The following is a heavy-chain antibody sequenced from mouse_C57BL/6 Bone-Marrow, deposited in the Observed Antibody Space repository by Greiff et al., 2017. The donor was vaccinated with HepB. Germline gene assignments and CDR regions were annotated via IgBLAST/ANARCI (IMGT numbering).Heavy chain of an antibody. CDR2: INPYNGGT. V-gene: IGHV1-19*01. J-gene: IGHJ2*01. CDR1: GYTFTDYY. CDR3: ASGYYAHYFDY. D-gene: IGHD2-3*01. Sequence: EVQLLQSGPVLVKPGASVKMSCKASGYTFTDYYMNWVKQSHGKSLEWIGVINPYNGGTSYNQKFKGKATLTVDKSSSTAYMELNSLTSEDSAVYYCASGYYAHYFDYWGQGTTLTVSS.